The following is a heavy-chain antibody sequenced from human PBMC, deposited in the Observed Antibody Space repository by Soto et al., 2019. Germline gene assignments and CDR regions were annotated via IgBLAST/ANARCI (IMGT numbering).Heavy chain of an antibody. J-gene: IGHJ6*02. Sequence: QVQLQESGPGLVKPSQTLSLTCTVSGGSISSGGYYWSWIRQHPGKGLEWIGYIYYSGSTYYNPSIKRRVTISVKTSKNLFSLKLSSVAAADTAVYYCARRIPAAAPYSHSYGMAGWGQGTTVTVSS. CDR3: ARRIPAAAPYSHSYGMAG. D-gene: IGHD6-13*01. V-gene: IGHV4-31*03. CDR2: IYYSGST. CDR1: GGSISSGGYY.